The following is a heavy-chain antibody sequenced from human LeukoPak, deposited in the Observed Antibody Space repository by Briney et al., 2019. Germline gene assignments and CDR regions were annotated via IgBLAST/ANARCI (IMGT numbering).Heavy chain of an antibody. J-gene: IGHJ4*01. CDR2: INWNGGST. Sequence: GGSLRLSCAASGFTFDDYGMSWVRQAPGKGLEWVSGINWNGGSTGYADSVKGRFTISRDNAKNSLYLQMNSLRAEDTAVYYCVRDFAYGEPDCWGQGTLVTVSS. D-gene: IGHD4-17*01. CDR1: GFTFDDYG. CDR3: VRDFAYGEPDC. V-gene: IGHV3-20*04.